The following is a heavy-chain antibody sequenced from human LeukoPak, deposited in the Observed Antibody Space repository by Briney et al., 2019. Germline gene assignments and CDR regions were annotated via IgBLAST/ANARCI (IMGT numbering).Heavy chain of an antibody. J-gene: IGHJ4*02. CDR1: GGTFSIYA. D-gene: IGHD4-23*01. V-gene: IGHV1-69*13. CDR3: ARVGDYGANSAMVMTP. Sequence: SVTVSFTASGGTFSIYAISWVRQAPGQGLEWMGGIIPIFGTANYAQKFQGRVTITADESTSTAYMELSSLRSEDTAVYYCARVGDYGANSAMVMTPWGQGTLVTVSS. CDR2: IIPIFGTA.